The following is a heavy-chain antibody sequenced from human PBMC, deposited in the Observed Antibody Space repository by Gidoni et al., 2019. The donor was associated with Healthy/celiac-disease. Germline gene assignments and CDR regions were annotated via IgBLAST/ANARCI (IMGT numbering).Heavy chain of an antibody. J-gene: IGHJ4*02. V-gene: IGHV2-26*01. CDR2: ICSNDEK. D-gene: IGHD6-6*01. CDR1: GFSLINTRMC. Sequence: QVTLKESAHVLVNTTENLTLTCTVSGFSLINTRMCVSWIRQTPVKALAWLAHICSNDEKSYSTSLKSMLTISKDTSKSQVVLTMTHMDPVDTATYYFARSSIAGRALLDYWGQGTLVPVSS. CDR3: ARSSIAGRALLDY.